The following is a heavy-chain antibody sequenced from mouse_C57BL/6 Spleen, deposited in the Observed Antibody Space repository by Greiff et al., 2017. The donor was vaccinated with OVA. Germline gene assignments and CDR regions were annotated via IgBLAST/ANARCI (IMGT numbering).Heavy chain of an antibody. CDR2: IYPRSGNT. V-gene: IGHV1-81*01. J-gene: IGHJ1*03. CDR3: ARGGGEPYWYFDV. Sequence: QVQLQQSGAELARPGASVKLSCKASGYTFTSYGISWVKQRTGQGLEWIGEIYPRSGNTYYNEKFKGKATLTADKSSSTAYMELRSLTSEDSAVYFCARGGGEPYWYFDVWGTGTTVTVSS. CDR1: GYTFTSYG.